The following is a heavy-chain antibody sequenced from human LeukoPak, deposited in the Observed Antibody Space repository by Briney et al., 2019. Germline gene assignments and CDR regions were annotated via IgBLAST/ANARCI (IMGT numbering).Heavy chain of an antibody. J-gene: IGHJ6*03. Sequence: SETLSLTCAVYGGSFSGYYWSWIRQPPGKGLEWIGEINHSGSTNYNPSLKSRVTISVDTSKNQFSLKLSPVTAADTAVYYCARGRTPHGRYYYYYYMDVWGKGTTVTVSS. D-gene: IGHD4-23*01. V-gene: IGHV4-34*01. CDR3: ARGRTPHGRYYYYYYMDV. CDR1: GGSFSGYY. CDR2: INHSGST.